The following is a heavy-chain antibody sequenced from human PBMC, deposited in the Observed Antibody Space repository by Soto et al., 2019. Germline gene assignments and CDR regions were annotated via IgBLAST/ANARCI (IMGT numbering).Heavy chain of an antibody. CDR1: GGSISSGGYY. D-gene: IGHD4-17*01. J-gene: IGHJ4*02. V-gene: IGHV4-31*03. CDR2: IYYSGST. CDR3: ARSCAAVTRGGYYFDY. Sequence: QVQLQESGPGLVKPSQTLSLTCTVSGGSISSGGYYWSWIRQHPGKGLEWIGYIYYSGSTYYKPSLKSRVTISVDTSKNQFSLKLSSVTAEDTAVYYCARSCAAVTRGGYYFDYWGQGTLVTASS.